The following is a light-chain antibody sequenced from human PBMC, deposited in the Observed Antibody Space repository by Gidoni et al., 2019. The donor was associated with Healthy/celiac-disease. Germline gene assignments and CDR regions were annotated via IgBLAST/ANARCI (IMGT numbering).Light chain of an antibody. CDR2: DAS. CDR1: QSVSSY. J-gene: IGKJ2*01. Sequence: IVLTQSPATLSLSPGERATLSCRASQSVSSYLAWYQQKPGQAPRLLSYDASNRATGIPARFSGSGSGTDFTLTISSLEPEDVAVYYCQQRSNWPPYTFGQGTKLEIK. V-gene: IGKV3-11*01. CDR3: QQRSNWPPYT.